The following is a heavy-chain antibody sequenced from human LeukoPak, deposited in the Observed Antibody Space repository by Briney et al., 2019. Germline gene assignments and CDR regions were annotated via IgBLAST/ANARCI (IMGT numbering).Heavy chain of an antibody. J-gene: IGHJ4*02. CDR1: GFTFSSYS. D-gene: IGHD6-19*01. Sequence: PGGSLRLSCAASGFTFSSYSMNWVRQAPGKGLEWVSSISSSSSYIYYADSVKGRFTISRDNAKNSLYLQMNSLRAEDTAVYYCARDGLLAVAGIDYWGQGTLVTVSS. CDR2: ISSSSSYI. V-gene: IGHV3-21*01. CDR3: ARDGLLAVAGIDY.